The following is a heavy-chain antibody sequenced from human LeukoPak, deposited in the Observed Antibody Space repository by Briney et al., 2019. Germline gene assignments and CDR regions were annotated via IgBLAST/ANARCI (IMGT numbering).Heavy chain of an antibody. V-gene: IGHV3-53*01. CDR1: GFTVSSNY. CDR2: IYSGGST. D-gene: IGHD6-13*01. J-gene: IGHJ4*02. Sequence: GGSLRLSCAASGFTVSSNYMSWVRQAPGKGLEWVSVIYSGGSTYYADSVKGRSTISRDNSKNTLYLQMNSLRAEDTAVYYCARGGMRSWYSIDYWGQGTLVTVSS. CDR3: ARGGMRSWYSIDY.